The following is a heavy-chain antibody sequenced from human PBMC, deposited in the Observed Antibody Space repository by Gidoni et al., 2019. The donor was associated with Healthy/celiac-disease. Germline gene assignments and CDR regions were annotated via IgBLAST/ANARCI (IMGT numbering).Heavy chain of an antibody. Sequence: EVQLVQSGAEVKKPGESRKMSCKGSGYSFTSYWHGWVRQMPGKGLAWMGIIYPGDSDTRYSPSFQGQVTISADKSISNAYLQWSSLKASDTAMYYCARQAYCGGDCYSEGWFDPWGQGTLVTVSS. J-gene: IGHJ5*02. D-gene: IGHD2-21*02. V-gene: IGHV5-51*01. CDR2: IYPGDSDT. CDR1: GYSFTSYW. CDR3: ARQAYCGGDCYSEGWFDP.